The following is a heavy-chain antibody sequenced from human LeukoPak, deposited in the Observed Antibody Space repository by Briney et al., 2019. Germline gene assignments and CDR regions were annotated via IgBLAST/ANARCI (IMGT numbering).Heavy chain of an antibody. CDR3: AKEGWNYVVDY. J-gene: IGHJ4*02. CDR1: GFTFSDYY. D-gene: IGHD1-7*01. Sequence: PGGSLRLSCAASGFTFSDYYMSWIRQAPGKGLEWVAVIWYDGSNKYYADSVKGRFTISRDNSKNTLYLQMNSLRAEDTAVYYCAKEGWNYVVDYWGQGTLVTVSS. CDR2: IWYDGSNK. V-gene: IGHV3-33*06.